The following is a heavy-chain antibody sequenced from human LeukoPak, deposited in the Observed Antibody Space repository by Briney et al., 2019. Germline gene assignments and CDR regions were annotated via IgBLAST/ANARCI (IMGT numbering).Heavy chain of an antibody. CDR3: AVLPWFGESPGN. CDR1: GGSMSSYY. Sequence: PSETLSLTCSVSGGSMSSYYWSWIRQPAGKGLEWIGNIYYSGSTYYNPSLKSRVIISVDTSKNRFSLKLSSVTAADTAVYYCAVLPWFGESPGNWGQGTLVTVSS. D-gene: IGHD3-10*01. J-gene: IGHJ4*02. CDR2: IYYSGST. V-gene: IGHV4-59*04.